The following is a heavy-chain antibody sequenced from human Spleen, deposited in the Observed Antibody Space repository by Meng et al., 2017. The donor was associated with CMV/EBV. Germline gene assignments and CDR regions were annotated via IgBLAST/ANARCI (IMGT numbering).Heavy chain of an antibody. CDR3: AKGGAAALYNWFDP. J-gene: IGHJ5*02. D-gene: IGHD6-13*01. CDR1: GGTYRNYA. CDR2: IIPIYATS. V-gene: IGHV1-69*05. Sequence: KASGGTYRNYALSWVRQDPGQGLEWMGAIIPIYATSNYAQKFQGRVTITTDESTTTAYMELSSLTSEDTAAYYCAKGGAAALYNWFDPWGQGTLVTVSS.